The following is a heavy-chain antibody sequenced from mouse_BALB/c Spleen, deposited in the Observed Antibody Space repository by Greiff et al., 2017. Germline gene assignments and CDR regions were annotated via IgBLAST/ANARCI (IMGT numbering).Heavy chain of an antibody. D-gene: IGHD1-1*01. CDR1: GFSLTGYG. J-gene: IGHJ4*01. V-gene: IGHV2-6-7*01. CDR3: ARGGYYGSSYGYYAMDY. Sequence: VQRVESGPGLVAPSQSLSITCTVSGFSLTGYGVNWVRQPPGKGLEWLGMIWGDGSTDYNSALKSRLSISKDNSKSQVFLKMNSLQTDDTARYYCARGGYYGSSYGYYAMDYWGQGTSVTVSS. CDR2: IWGDGST.